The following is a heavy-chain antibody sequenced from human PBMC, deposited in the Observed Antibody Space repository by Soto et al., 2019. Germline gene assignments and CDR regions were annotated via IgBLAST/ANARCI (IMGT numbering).Heavy chain of an antibody. CDR1: GFTFSSYG. D-gene: IGHD3-10*01. CDR3: AREMVGWFGYIFDY. J-gene: IGHJ4*02. V-gene: IGHV3-33*08. CDR2: IWYDGSNK. Sequence: PGGSPRLSCAASGFTFSSYGMHWVRQAPGKGLEWVAGIWYDGSNKYYADSVKGRFTISRDNSKNTLYLQMNSLRAEDTAVYYCAREMVGWFGYIFDYWGQGTLVTVSS.